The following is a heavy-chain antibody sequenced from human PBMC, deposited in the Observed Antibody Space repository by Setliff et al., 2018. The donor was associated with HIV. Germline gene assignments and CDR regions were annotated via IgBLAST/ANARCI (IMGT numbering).Heavy chain of an antibody. CDR1: GGSFSGYY. CDR2: INHSGST. D-gene: IGHD3-3*01. CDR3: ARGPLVTDFWSGIGTFDV. J-gene: IGHJ3*01. Sequence: SETLSLTCAVYGGSFSGYYWNWIRQPPGKGLEWIGEINHSGSTNYNPSLKSRVTISVDTSKNQFSLKLSSVTAADTAIYYCARGPLVTDFWSGIGTFDVWGQGTMVTVSS. V-gene: IGHV4-34*01.